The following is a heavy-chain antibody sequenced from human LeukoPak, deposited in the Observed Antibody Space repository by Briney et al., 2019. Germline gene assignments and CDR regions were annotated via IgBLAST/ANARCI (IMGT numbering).Heavy chain of an antibody. V-gene: IGHV3-23*01. J-gene: IGHJ4*02. CDR2: ISGNGGGT. Sequence: GGSLRLSCAASGFTFTSYAMSWVRQAPGKGLEWVSTISGNGGGTYYADSVKGRFTISRDNSKNTLYLQMNSLRAEDTAVYYCAKDPSYYDSSGLSGYWGQGTLVTVSS. D-gene: IGHD3-22*01. CDR1: GFTFTSYA. CDR3: AKDPSYYDSSGLSGY.